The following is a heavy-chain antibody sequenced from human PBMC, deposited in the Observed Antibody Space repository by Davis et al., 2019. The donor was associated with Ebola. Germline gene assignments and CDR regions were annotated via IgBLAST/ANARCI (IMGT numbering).Heavy chain of an antibody. D-gene: IGHD3-3*02. CDR3: TNLAEPFDY. J-gene: IGHJ4*02. CDR1: GFTFSGSA. V-gene: IGHV3-73*01. Sequence: PGGSLRLSCAASGFTFSGSAMHWVRQASGKGLEWVGRIRSKANSYATAYAASVKGRFTISRDDSKNTAYLQMNSLKTEDTAVYYCTNLAEPFDYWGQGTLVTVSS. CDR2: IRSKANSYAT.